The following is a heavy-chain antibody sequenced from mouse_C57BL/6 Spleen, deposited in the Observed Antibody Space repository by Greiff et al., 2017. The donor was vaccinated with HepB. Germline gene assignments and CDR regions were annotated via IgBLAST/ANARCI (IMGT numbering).Heavy chain of an antibody. CDR3: ARDSDV. V-gene: IGHV3-6*01. CDR1: GYSITSGYY. Sequence: ESGPGLVKPSQSLSLTCSVTGYSITSGYYWNWIRQFPGNKLEWMGYISYDGRNNYNPSLKNRISITRDTSKNQFFLKLNSVTTEDTATYYCARDSDVWGTGTTVTVSS. J-gene: IGHJ1*03. CDR2: ISYDGRN.